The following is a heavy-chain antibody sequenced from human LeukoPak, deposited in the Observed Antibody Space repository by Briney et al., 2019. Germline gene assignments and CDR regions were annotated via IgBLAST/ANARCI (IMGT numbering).Heavy chain of an antibody. CDR1: GGTFSSYA. Sequence: SVKVSCKASGGTFSSYAISWVRQAPGQGLEWMGRIIPILGIANYAQKFQGRVTITANKSTSTAYMELSSLRSEDTAVYYCARDQVARYDFWSGYPDYWGQGTLVTVSS. V-gene: IGHV1-69*04. CDR2: IIPILGIA. J-gene: IGHJ4*02. CDR3: ARDQVARYDFWSGYPDY. D-gene: IGHD3-3*01.